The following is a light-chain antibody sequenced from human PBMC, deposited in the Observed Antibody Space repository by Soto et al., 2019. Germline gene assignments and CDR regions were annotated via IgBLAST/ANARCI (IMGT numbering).Light chain of an antibody. CDR3: QQYDSYSRT. CDR2: DAS. Sequence: DLQMTQSPSTLSASVGDRVTITCRASPGISTWLAWYQQKPGKAPKLLIYDASSLESGVPSRFSGSGSGTEFTLTISSLQPDDFATYYCQQYDSYSRTFGQGTKVEIK. J-gene: IGKJ1*01. CDR1: PGISTW. V-gene: IGKV1-5*01.